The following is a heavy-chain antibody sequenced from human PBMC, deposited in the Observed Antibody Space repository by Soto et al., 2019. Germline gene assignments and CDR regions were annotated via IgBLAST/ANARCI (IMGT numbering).Heavy chain of an antibody. V-gene: IGHV3-30-3*01. Sequence: QVQLVESGGGVVQPGRSLRLSCAASGFTFRNYAMHWVRQAPGKGLECVAVISYDGDNKFYRDYVKGRFTISRDNSKNTLYLRINSLRYEDTAVYYCARGDREDIAVVIGVRPGEYGVDVWGQGTTVTVSS. CDR3: ARGDREDIAVVIGVRPGEYGVDV. J-gene: IGHJ6*02. D-gene: IGHD2-15*01. CDR1: GFTFRNYA. CDR2: ISYDGDNK.